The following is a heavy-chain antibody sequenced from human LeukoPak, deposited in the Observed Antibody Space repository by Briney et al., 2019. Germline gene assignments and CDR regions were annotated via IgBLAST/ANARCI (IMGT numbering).Heavy chain of an antibody. V-gene: IGHV1-69*05. J-gene: IGHJ4*02. Sequence: ASVKVSCKASGGTFSSYAISWVRQAPGQGLEWMGRIIPIFGTANYAQKFQGRVTITTDESTSTAYMELSSLRSEDTAVYYCARAIGKAVAGGPDYYFDYWGQGTPVTVSS. CDR3: ARAIGKAVAGGPDYYFDY. D-gene: IGHD6-19*01. CDR2: IIPIFGTA. CDR1: GGTFSSYA.